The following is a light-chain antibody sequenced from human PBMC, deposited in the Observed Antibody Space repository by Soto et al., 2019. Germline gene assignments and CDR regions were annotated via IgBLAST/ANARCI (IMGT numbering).Light chain of an antibody. CDR3: CSYAGSNTLL. J-gene: IGLJ3*02. Sequence: QSALTQPASVSGSPGQSITISCTGSSSDVVSYNLISWYQKHPGKAPKLMIHEVSKRPSGVSNRFSASKFGNTASLTISGLQAEDEADYYCCSYAGSNTLLFGGGTKLTVL. V-gene: IGLV2-23*02. CDR2: EVS. CDR1: SSDVVSYNL.